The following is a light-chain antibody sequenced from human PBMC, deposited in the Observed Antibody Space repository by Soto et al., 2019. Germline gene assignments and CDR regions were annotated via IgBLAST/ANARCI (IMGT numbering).Light chain of an antibody. J-gene: IGLJ1*01. CDR2: EVH. Sequence: QSVLTQPASVSGSPGQSITISCTGTSSDVGSYNFVSWYQQYPGKAPKVMIYEVHKRPSGVSNRFSGSKSGSTASLTISGLQVEDEADYYCCSYAGSSTYVFGTGTKLTVL. CDR3: CSYAGSSTYV. CDR1: SSDVGSYNF. V-gene: IGLV2-23*02.